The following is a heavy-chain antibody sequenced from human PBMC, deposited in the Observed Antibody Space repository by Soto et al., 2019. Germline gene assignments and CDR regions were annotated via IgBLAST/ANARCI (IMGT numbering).Heavy chain of an antibody. D-gene: IGHD3-10*01. J-gene: IGHJ5*02. CDR1: GGSISSGGYY. CDR2: IYYSGST. Sequence: QVQLQESGPGLVKPSQTLSLTCTVSGGSISSGGYYWSWIRQHPGKGLEWIGYIYYSGSTYYNPALMMRVTISVDTSKNQFSLKPSSVTAADTAVYYCARGVVTMVRGVIIHNWFDPWGQGTLVTVSS. V-gene: IGHV4-31*03. CDR3: ARGVVTMVRGVIIHNWFDP.